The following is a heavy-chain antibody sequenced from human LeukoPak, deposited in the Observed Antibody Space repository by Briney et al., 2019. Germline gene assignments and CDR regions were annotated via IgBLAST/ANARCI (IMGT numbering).Heavy chain of an antibody. V-gene: IGHV4-4*07. CDR1: GDSISSYC. J-gene: IGHJ4*02. D-gene: IGHD5-12*01. Sequence: SETLSLTCTVSGDSISSYCWSWIRQPAGKGLEWIGRIYTSGIINYNPSLKSRLTMSIDTSKNQFSLKLSSVTAANTAVYYCARDRVRSGYDLFDYWDQGTLVTVSS. CDR2: IYTSGII. CDR3: ARDRVRSGYDLFDY.